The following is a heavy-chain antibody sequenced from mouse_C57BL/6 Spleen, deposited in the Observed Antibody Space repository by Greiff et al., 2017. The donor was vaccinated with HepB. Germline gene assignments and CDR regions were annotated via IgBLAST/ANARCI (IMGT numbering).Heavy chain of an antibody. Sequence: VQLQQSGAELVKPGASVKLSCKASGYTFTSYWMQWVKQRPGQGLEWIGEIDPSDSYTNYNQKFKGKATLTVDTSSSTAYMQLSSLTSEDSAVYYCARKSQAWFAYWGQGTLVTVSA. CDR2: IDPSDSYT. CDR1: GYTFTSYW. CDR3: ARKSQAWFAY. J-gene: IGHJ3*01. V-gene: IGHV1-50*01.